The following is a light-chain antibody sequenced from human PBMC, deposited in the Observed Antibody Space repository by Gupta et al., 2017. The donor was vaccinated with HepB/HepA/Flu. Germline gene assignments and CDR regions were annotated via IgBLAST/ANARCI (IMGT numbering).Light chain of an antibody. CDR1: SGHSTYA. CDR3: QTWGTGIWM. V-gene: IGLV4-69*01. CDR2: VNSDGSH. Sequence: QLVLTQSPSASASLGASVKLTCTLSSGHSTYAIARHQQQSEKVPRYLMKVNSDGSHSQGVGIPNRCSGSSSVAWRYLFISSLQSDDEADYYCQTWGTGIWMFGEGTKLTVL. J-gene: IGLJ3*02.